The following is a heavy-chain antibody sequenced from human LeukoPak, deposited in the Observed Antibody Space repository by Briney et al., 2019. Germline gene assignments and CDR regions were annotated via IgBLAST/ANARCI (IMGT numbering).Heavy chain of an antibody. CDR1: GYTFTSYG. J-gene: IGHJ6*02. CDR2: ISAYNGNT. CDR3: ARELSSAAMGGYYYCGMDV. V-gene: IGHV1-18*01. D-gene: IGHD2-2*01. Sequence: ASVKVSCKASGYTFTSYGISWVRQAPGQGLECMGWISAYNGNTNYAQKLQGRVTMTTDTSTSTAYMELRSLRSDDTAVYYCARELSSAAMGGYYYCGMDVWGQGTTVTVSS.